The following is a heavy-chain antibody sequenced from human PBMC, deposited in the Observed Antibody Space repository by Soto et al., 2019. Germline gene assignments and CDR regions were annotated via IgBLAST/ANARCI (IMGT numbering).Heavy chain of an antibody. Sequence: QITLKESGPTLVKPTQTLTLTCTFSGFSLSTSGVGVGWIRQPPGKALEWLALIYWDDDKRYSPSLKSRLTINKDTSKNQVVLTMTNMDPVDTATYYCARRLTTVTTWWFDPWGQGTLVTVSS. CDR1: GFSLSTSGVG. D-gene: IGHD4-17*01. CDR3: ARRLTTVTTWWFDP. V-gene: IGHV2-5*02. J-gene: IGHJ5*02. CDR2: IYWDDDK.